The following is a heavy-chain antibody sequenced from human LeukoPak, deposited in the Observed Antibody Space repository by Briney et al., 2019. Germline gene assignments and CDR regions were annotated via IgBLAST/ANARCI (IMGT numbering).Heavy chain of an antibody. CDR1: GYTFTGYY. D-gene: IGHD4-17*01. J-gene: IGHJ4*02. CDR2: MNPNSGNT. CDR3: ARGPRDYGDYADY. Sequence: GASVKVSCKASGYTFTGYYMHWVRQATGQGLEWMGWMNPNSGNTGYAQKFQGRVTMTRNTSISTAYMELSSLRSEDTAVYYCARGPRDYGDYADYWGQGTLVTVSS. V-gene: IGHV1-8*02.